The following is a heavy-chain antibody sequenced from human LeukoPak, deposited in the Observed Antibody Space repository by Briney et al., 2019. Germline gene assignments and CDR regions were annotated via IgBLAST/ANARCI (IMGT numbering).Heavy chain of an antibody. J-gene: IGHJ4*02. CDR2: IYSDGSRT. CDR1: GFTFRSYW. CDR3: ARHNYGYDY. V-gene: IGHV3-74*01. Sequence: GGSLRLSCAASGFTFRSYWMHWVRQAPGKGLVWVSHIYSDGSRTSYADSVQGRFTISRDNAKNTLYLQMNSLRAEDTAVYYCARHNYGYDYWGQGTLVTVSS. D-gene: IGHD3-10*01.